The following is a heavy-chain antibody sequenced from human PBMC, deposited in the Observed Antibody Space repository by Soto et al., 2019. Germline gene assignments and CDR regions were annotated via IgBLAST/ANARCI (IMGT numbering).Heavy chain of an antibody. CDR1: GVSISSDY. CDR3: ARGPPWMDAFDI. CDR2: TSHTGTT. Sequence: QVQLQESGPGLVKPSETLSLTCTVSGVSISSDYWTWIRQSPGKGLEWIAYTSHTGTTDYNPSLKSRVXXXLYXSNNHFSLKLSSVTAADTAVYYCARGPPWMDAFDIWGQGTKVTVSP. V-gene: IGHV4-59*01. D-gene: IGHD5-12*01. J-gene: IGHJ3*02.